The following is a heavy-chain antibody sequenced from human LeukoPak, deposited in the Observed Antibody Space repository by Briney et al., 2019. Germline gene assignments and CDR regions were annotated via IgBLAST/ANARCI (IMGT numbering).Heavy chain of an antibody. CDR1: GGSMTHYF. Sequence: PSETLSLTCTVSGGSMTHYFWNWIRQPPGKGLEWIGYTHTSGSPDYSRSLKSRVTISLDTSKNQFSLMLSSVTAADTAVYFCARATQGYCSGTPCFPYWFDNWGQGTLATVSS. D-gene: IGHD2-2*01. J-gene: IGHJ5*02. V-gene: IGHV4-4*09. CDR2: THTSGSP. CDR3: ARATQGYCSGTPCFPYWFDN.